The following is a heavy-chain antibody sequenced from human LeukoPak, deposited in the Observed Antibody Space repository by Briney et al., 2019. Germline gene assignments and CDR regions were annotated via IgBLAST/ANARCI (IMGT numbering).Heavy chain of an antibody. J-gene: IGHJ3*02. V-gene: IGHV1-2*02. D-gene: IGHD6-19*01. CDR1: GYTFTGYY. Sequence: ASVKVSCEASGYTFTGYYMHWVRQAPGQGLEWMGWINPNSGRTNYAQKFQGRVTMTGDTSISTAYMELTRLTSDDTAVYYCARDFRGQWLGNYDAFDIWGQGTMVTVSS. CDR2: INPNSGRT. CDR3: ARDFRGQWLGNYDAFDI.